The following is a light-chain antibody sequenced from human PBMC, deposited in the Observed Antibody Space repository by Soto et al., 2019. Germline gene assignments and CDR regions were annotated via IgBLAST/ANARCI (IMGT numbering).Light chain of an antibody. CDR3: QQSYSTPWT. CDR1: QSINSY. V-gene: IGKV1-39*01. Sequence: DIQMTQSPSSLSASVGDRVTITCRASQSINSYLNWYQRKPGKAPKFLIYAASSLQSGVPSRFSGSGSGTDFILTISSLQPEDCATYYCQQSYSTPWTFGQGTKVDIK. J-gene: IGKJ1*01. CDR2: AAS.